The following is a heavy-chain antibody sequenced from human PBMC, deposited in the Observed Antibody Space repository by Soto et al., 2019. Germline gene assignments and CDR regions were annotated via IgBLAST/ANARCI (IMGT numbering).Heavy chain of an antibody. Sequence: EVHLLESGGGLVQPGGSLRLSCVVSGFTFGSYAMSWVRQAPEKGPEWVAILGGNGFTTYYADSLKGRFTISDDKSKSTLFLQMNSLRADDTGVYYCAKALRTSLNFFYYMDVWGRGTSVTVSS. CDR2: LGGNGFTT. CDR1: GFTFGSYA. J-gene: IGHJ6*03. CDR3: AKALRTSLNFFYYMDV. V-gene: IGHV3-23*01. D-gene: IGHD2-2*01.